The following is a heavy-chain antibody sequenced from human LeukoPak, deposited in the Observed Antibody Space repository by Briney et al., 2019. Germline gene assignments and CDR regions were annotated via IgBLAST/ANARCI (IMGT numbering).Heavy chain of an antibody. V-gene: IGHV1-2*02. D-gene: IGHD6-6*01. J-gene: IGHJ4*02. CDR2: INPNSGGT. CDR1: GYTFTGYY. Sequence: ASVKVSCKASGYTFTGYYMHWVRQAPGQGLEWLGWINPNSGGTNYAQKFQGRVTTTRDTSISTAYMELSRLRSDDTAVYYCARVGLYSSSSAYYFDYWGQGTLVTVSS. CDR3: ARVGLYSSSSAYYFDY.